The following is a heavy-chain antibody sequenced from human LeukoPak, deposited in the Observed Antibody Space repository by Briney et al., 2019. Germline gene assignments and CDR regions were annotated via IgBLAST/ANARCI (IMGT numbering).Heavy chain of an antibody. Sequence: PSETLSLTCTVSGGSISSTNYYWGWVRQPPGKGLEWIGSISYSGRTYYNPSLKSRVTLSVDTSKTQFSLHLSSVTAADTAMFYCARHVPLFPTTVTTEQNYFYMDVWGKGSTVTISS. J-gene: IGHJ6*03. CDR2: ISYSGRT. CDR1: GGSISSTNYY. D-gene: IGHD4-17*01. CDR3: ARHVPLFPTTVTTEQNYFYMDV. V-gene: IGHV4-39*01.